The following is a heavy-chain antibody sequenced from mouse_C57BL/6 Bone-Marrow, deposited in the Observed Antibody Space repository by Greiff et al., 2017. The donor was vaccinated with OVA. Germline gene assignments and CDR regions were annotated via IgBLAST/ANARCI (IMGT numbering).Heavy chain of an antibody. CDR2: IWTGGGT. J-gene: IGHJ2*01. Sequence: VKVKESGPGLVAPSQSLSITCTVSGFSLTSYAISWVRQPPGKGLEWLGVIWTGGGTNYNSALKSRLSISKDNSKSQVFLKMNSLQTDDTARYYCARGRDSSGPYYFDYWGQGTTLTVSS. V-gene: IGHV2-9-1*01. CDR3: ARGRDSSGPYYFDY. D-gene: IGHD3-2*02. CDR1: GFSLTSYA.